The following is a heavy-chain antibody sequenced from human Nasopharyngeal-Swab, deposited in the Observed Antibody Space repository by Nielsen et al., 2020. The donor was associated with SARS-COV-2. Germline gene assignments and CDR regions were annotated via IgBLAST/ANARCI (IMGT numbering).Heavy chain of an antibody. J-gene: IGHJ4*02. D-gene: IGHD2-15*01. CDR2: IYPGDSDT. CDR3: ARGVLSDSDY. CDR1: GYSFTSYC. V-gene: IGHV5-51*01. Sequence: GSLTLSCTVSGYSFTSYCSGWVRQMPGKGLEWMGIIYPGDSDTRYSPSFQGQVTISADTSISTAYLQWSSLKASDTAMYYCARGVLSDSDYWGQGTLVTVSS.